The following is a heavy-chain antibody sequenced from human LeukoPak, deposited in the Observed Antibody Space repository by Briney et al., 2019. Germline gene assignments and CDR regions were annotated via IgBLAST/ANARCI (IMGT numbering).Heavy chain of an antibody. J-gene: IGHJ4*02. CDR3: ARGGEWEQANDY. CDR1: GFTVSSNY. V-gene: IGHV3-66*01. D-gene: IGHD1-26*01. CDR2: IYSGGST. Sequence: GGSLRLSCAASGFTVSSNYMSWVRQAPGKGLEWVSVIYSGGSTYYADSVKGRFTISRDNAKNSLYLQMNSLRAEDTAVYYCARGGEWEQANDYWGQGTLVTVSS.